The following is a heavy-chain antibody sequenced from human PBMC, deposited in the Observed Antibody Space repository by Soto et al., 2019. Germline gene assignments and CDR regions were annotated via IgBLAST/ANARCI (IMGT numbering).Heavy chain of an antibody. D-gene: IGHD1-1*01. CDR3: TKRATTVPTPGNYFDS. CDR1: GFTFSDYS. CDR2: LTRGGTS. Sequence: PGGSLRVSCAASGFTFSDYSMSWVRQTPERGLEWVSTLTRGGTSYYADSVQGRFTVSRDNSKNTVSLQMHSLRAEDTALYYCTKRATTVPTPGNYFDSWGQGTLVTVSS. J-gene: IGHJ4*01. V-gene: IGHV3-23*01.